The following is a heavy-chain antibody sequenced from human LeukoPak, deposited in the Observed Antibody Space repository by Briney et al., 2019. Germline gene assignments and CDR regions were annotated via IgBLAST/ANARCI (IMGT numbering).Heavy chain of an antibody. J-gene: IGHJ4*02. CDR3: AESGYSYGSPFFDY. CDR1: GGSFSGYY. CDR2: INHSGST. Sequence: PSETLSLTCAVYGGSFSGYYWSWIRQPPGKGLEWIGEINHSGSTNYNPSLKSRVTISVDTSKNQFSLKLSSVTAADTAVYYCAESGYSYGSPFFDYWGQGTLVTVSS. D-gene: IGHD5-18*01. V-gene: IGHV4-34*01.